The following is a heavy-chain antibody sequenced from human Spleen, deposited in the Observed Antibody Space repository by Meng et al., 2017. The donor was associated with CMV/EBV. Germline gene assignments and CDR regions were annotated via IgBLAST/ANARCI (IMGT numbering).Heavy chain of an antibody. Sequence: GSLRLSCTVSGGSISSSSYYWGWIRQPPGKGLEWIGSIYYSGSTYYNPSLKSRVTISVDTSKNQFSLKLSSVTAADTAVYYCARGCITIFGVDNHESNNWFDPWGQGTLVTVSS. CDR2: IYYSGST. J-gene: IGHJ5*02. CDR1: GGSISSSSYY. CDR3: ARGCITIFGVDNHESNNWFDP. D-gene: IGHD3-3*01. V-gene: IGHV4-39*07.